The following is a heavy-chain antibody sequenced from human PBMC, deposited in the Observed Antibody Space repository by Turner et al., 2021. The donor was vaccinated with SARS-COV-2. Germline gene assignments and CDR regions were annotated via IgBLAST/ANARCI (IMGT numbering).Heavy chain of an antibody. J-gene: IGHJ6*02. CDR1: GFTVSSNY. Sequence: EVQLVEAGGGLIYPGGSLRLSCAASGFTVSSNYMSWVRQAPGKGLEWVSVIYSGGSTYYADSVKGRFTISRDNSKNTLYLQMNSLRAEDTAVYYCARDLMEVGGMDVWGQGTTVTVSS. CDR3: ARDLMEVGGMDV. D-gene: IGHD3-3*01. CDR2: IYSGGST. V-gene: IGHV3-53*01.